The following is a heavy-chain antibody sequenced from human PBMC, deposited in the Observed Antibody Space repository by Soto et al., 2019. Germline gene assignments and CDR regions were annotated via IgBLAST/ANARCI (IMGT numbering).Heavy chain of an antibody. Sequence: PSETLSLTCAVYGGSFSGYYWSWIRQPPGKGLEWIGEINHSGSTNYNPSLKSRVTISVDTSKNQFSLKPSSVTAADTAVYYCARGGDYAFWSGYPYGMDVWGQGTTVTVS. J-gene: IGHJ6*02. D-gene: IGHD3-3*01. CDR3: ARGGDYAFWSGYPYGMDV. CDR1: GGSFSGYY. V-gene: IGHV4-34*01. CDR2: INHSGST.